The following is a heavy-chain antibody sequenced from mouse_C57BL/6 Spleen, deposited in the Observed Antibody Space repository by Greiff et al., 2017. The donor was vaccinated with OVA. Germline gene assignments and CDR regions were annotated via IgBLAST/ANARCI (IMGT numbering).Heavy chain of an antibody. V-gene: IGHV1-53*01. J-gene: IGHJ4*01. CDR3: ARSNRGSMGYYAMDY. CDR2: INPSNGGS. CDR1: GYTFTSYW. D-gene: IGHD1-1*01. Sequence: VQLQQPGTELVKPGASVKLSCKASGYTFTSYWMHWVKQRPGQGLEWIGNINPSNGGSNYNEKFKSKATVTVDKSSSTAYMQLSSLTSEDSAVYYCARSNRGSMGYYAMDYWGQGTSVTVSS.